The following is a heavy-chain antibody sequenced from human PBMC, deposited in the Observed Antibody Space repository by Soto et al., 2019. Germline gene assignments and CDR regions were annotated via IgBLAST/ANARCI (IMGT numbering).Heavy chain of an antibody. D-gene: IGHD4-17*01. CDR1: GYSFSSYW. V-gene: IGHV5-51*01. CDR2: IYPGNSDT. Sequence: GESLKISCKGSGYSFSSYWIGWVRQMPGKGLEWMAIIYPGNSDTRYSPSFQGQVTISADKSISTAYLQWSSLKASDTAMYYCARRSYGDYWWFDPWGQGTLVTGLL. CDR3: ARRSYGDYWWFDP. J-gene: IGHJ5*02.